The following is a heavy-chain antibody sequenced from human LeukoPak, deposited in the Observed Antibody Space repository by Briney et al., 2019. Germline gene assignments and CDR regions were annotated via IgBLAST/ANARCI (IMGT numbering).Heavy chain of an antibody. CDR3: AQDKGP. CDR1: GITFDDYA. CDR2: TSWDRGST. V-gene: IGHV3-43D*04. Sequence: GGSLRLSCGASGITFDDYAMHWVRQAPGKGLEWVSLTSWDRGSTYYADSVKGRFTISRDNSKNSLYLQMNSLRAEDTALYYCAQDKGPWGQGTLVTVSS. J-gene: IGHJ5*02.